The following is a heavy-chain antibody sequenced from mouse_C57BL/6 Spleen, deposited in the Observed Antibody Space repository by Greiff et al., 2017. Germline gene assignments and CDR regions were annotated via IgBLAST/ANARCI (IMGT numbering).Heavy chain of an antibody. CDR2: INPNYGTT. V-gene: IGHV1-39*01. CDR3: ARWDYDVRNYAMDY. J-gene: IGHJ4*01. Sequence: EVHLVESGPELVKPGASVKISCKASGYSFTDYNMNWVKQSNGKSLEWIGVINPNYGTTSYNQKFKGKATLTVDQSSSTAYMQLNSLTSEDSAVYYCARWDYDVRNYAMDYWGQGTSVTVSS. CDR1: GYSFTDYN. D-gene: IGHD2-4*01.